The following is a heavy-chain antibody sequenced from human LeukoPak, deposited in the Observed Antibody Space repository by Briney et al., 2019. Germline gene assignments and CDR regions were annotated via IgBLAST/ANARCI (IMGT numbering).Heavy chain of an antibody. CDR1: GSTFSSYW. V-gene: IGHV3-74*01. D-gene: IGHD2-21*01. CDR2: INSDGSST. J-gene: IGHJ3*02. Sequence: TGGSLRLSCAASGSTFSSYWMHWVRQAPGKGLVWVSRINSDGSSTSYADSVKGRFTISRDNAKNTLYLQMNSLRAEDTAVYYCARYCGGDCDAFDIWGQGTMVTVSS. CDR3: ARYCGGDCDAFDI.